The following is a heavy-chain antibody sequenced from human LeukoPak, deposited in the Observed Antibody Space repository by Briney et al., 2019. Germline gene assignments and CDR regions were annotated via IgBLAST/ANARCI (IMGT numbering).Heavy chain of an antibody. V-gene: IGHV3-48*02. CDR3: ANLTR. Sequence: GGSLRLSCVATGFSFSNYSMHWVRQAPGKGLEWVSYISRTGNIVYYADSVKGRFTISRDNAKDSLFLQMDSLRDEDTAVYYSANLTRWGQGILVTVSS. CDR1: GFSFSNYS. J-gene: IGHJ4*02. CDR2: ISRTGNIV. D-gene: IGHD2-21*02.